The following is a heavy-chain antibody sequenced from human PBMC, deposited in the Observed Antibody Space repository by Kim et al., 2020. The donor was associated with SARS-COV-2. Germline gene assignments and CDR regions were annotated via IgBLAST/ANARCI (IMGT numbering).Heavy chain of an antibody. V-gene: IGHV4-39*01. CDR3: ARIYYPYFYLDV. D-gene: IGHD1-26*01. J-gene: IGHJ6*03. Sequence: YYNPSLKSRVTISADTSKNVVSLDLTSVTAADTAVYYCARIYYPYFYLDVGGKGTSVTVSS.